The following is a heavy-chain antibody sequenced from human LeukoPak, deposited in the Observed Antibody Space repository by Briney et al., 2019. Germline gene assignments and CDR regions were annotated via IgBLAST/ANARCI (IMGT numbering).Heavy chain of an antibody. CDR3: ARDLGYCSGGSCYRYYYYGMGV. Sequence: PGGSLRLSCAASGFTFSDYYMSWIRQAPGKGLEWVSYISSSSSYTNYADPVKGRFTISRDNAKNSLYLQMNSLRAEDTAVYYCARDLGYCSGGSCYRYYYYGMGVWGQGTTVTVSS. J-gene: IGHJ6*02. CDR2: ISSSSSYT. V-gene: IGHV3-11*06. CDR1: GFTFSDYY. D-gene: IGHD2-15*01.